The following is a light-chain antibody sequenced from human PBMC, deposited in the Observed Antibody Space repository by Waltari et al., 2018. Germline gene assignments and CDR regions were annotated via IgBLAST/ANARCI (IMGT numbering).Light chain of an antibody. CDR2: WAS. Sequence: DIVMTQSPDSLAVSLGERATIHCKSSQSVLYGSNNQNYLAWYQQKPGQPPKLLIYWASTRESGVPDRFSGSGSGTDFTLTISSLQAEDVAVYYCQQYYTTPLTFGGGTKVEIK. V-gene: IGKV4-1*01. CDR3: QQYYTTPLT. CDR1: QSVLYGSNNQNY. J-gene: IGKJ4*01.